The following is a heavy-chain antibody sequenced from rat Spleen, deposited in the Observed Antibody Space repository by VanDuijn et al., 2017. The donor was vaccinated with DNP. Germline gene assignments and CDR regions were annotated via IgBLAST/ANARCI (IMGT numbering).Heavy chain of an antibody. Sequence: EVQLVESGGGLVQPGRSLKLSCGASGFTFSDYYMAWVRQAPTKGLEWVAYIHYDGGSTYYGDSVKGRFTISRDNTERILFLQMNSLRSEDMATYYCASWSNSHWYFDFWGPGTMVTVSS. D-gene: IGHD4-2*01. CDR2: IHYDGGST. V-gene: IGHV5-22*01. CDR3: ASWSNSHWYFDF. CDR1: GFTFSDYY. J-gene: IGHJ1*01.